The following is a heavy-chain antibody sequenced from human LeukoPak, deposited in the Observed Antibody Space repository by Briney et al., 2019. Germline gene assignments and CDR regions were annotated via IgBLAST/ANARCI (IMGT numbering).Heavy chain of an antibody. Sequence: SVKVSCKASGGTFTSYAISWVRQAPGQGLEWRGGIIPIFGTANYAQKFQGRVTITAAESTSTPYMELSSLRPEDTAVYYCARHATLWGVEGNWLDPWGQGNLVTVSS. D-gene: IGHD3-10*01. V-gene: IGHV1-69*13. CDR1: GGTFTSYA. CDR2: IIPIFGTA. J-gene: IGHJ5*02. CDR3: ARHATLWGVEGNWLDP.